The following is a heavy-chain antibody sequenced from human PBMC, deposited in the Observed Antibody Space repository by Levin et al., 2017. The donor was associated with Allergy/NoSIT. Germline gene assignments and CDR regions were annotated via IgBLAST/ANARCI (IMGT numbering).Heavy chain of an antibody. CDR2: ISDDGSSE. CDR3: VREIAEEGT. J-gene: IGHJ4*02. Sequence: PGGSLRLSCAASGFTFSNYAMHWVRQAPGKGLEWVGVISDDGSSEFYIDSVKGRFTISRDNSKNSLYLQMDSLRAEDAALYYCVREIAEEGTWGQGTLVSVSS. V-gene: IGHV3-30-3*01. CDR1: GFTFSNYA. D-gene: IGHD1-1*01.